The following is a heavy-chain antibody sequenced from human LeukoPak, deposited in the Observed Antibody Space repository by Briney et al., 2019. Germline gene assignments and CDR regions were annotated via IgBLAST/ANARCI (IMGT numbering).Heavy chain of an antibody. D-gene: IGHD2-21*02. CDR3: ARVLAYCGGDCYSGINWFDP. CDR1: GYIFTGYY. J-gene: IGHJ5*02. CDR2: INPKSGDT. V-gene: IGHV1-2*02. Sequence: ASVKVSCKASGYIFTGYYIHWVRQAPGQGLEWMGWINPKSGDTNYAQKFQGRVNMTRDTSISTAYMELSRLRSDDTAVYYCARVLAYCGGDCYSGINWFDPWGQGTLVTVSS.